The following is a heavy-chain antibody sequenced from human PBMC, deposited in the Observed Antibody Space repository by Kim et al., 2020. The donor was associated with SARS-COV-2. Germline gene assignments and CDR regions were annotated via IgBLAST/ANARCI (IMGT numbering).Heavy chain of an antibody. CDR2: VDHSGVT. V-gene: IGHV4-38-2*02. J-gene: IGHJ4*02. CDR1: GFSIRGAYN. Sequence: SETLSLTCSVSGFSIRGAYNWAWIRQPPGKGLEWIGNVDHSGVTYYSPSLKSRVTISVDTSKSQFSLQLSSVTAADTAVYYCGRRLGGSGLRDYWGQGILVTVSS. D-gene: IGHD3-3*01. CDR3: GRRLGGSGLRDY.